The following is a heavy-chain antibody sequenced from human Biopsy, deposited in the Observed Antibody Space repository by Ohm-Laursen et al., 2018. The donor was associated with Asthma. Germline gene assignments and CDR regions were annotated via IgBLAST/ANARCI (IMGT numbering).Heavy chain of an antibody. CDR3: ARKAGSCISRTCYSLDF. D-gene: IGHD2-2*01. Sequence: GATVKISCKSLGGTFNTYVIGWVRQAPGQGLEGIGGINSVFGTTTYPQKFQDRVTITADDSTSTVYMELSSLRSEDTAVYYCARKAGSCISRTCYSLDFWGQGTLVHVSS. V-gene: IGHV1-69*13. J-gene: IGHJ4*02. CDR2: INSVFGTT. CDR1: GGTFNTYV.